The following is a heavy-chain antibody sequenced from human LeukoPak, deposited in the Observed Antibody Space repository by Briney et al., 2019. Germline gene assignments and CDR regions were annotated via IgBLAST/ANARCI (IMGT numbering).Heavy chain of an antibody. CDR2: ISAYNGNT. CDR1: GYTFTSYG. CDR3: ARDLPIAAGNNWFDP. V-gene: IGHV1-18*01. J-gene: IGHJ5*02. Sequence: VASVKVSCKASGYTFTSYGISWVRQAPGQGLEWMGRISAYNGNTNYAQKLQGRVTMTTDTSTSTAYMELRSLRSDDTAVYYCARDLPIAAGNNWFDPWGQGTLVTVSS. D-gene: IGHD6-13*01.